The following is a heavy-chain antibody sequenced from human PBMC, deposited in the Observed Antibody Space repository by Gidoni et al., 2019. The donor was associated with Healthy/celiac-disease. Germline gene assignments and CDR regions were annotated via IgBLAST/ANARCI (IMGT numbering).Heavy chain of an antibody. J-gene: IGHJ4*02. CDR3: ARLYYDFWSGYYFDY. D-gene: IGHD3-3*01. V-gene: IGHV4-34*01. CDR2: INHSGST. CDR1: GGSLSGYY. Sequence: QVQLQQWGAGLFKPSETLSLTCAVYGGSLSGYYWSWIRQPPGKGLEWIGEINHSGSTNYNPSLKSRVTISVDTSKNQFSLKLSSVTAADTAVYYCARLYYDFWSGYYFDYWGQGTLVTVSS.